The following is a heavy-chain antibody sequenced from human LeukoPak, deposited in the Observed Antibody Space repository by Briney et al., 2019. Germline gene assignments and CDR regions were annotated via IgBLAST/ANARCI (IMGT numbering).Heavy chain of an antibody. CDR1: GFTLISSL. J-gene: IGHJ4*02. CDR3: ARDPGILTGYWDN. V-gene: IGHV3-7*01. Sequence: PGGSLRLSFSLSGFTLISSLMRWVRRPPGKGVGWVAYIKQWGSEKYYVESVKGRFTISRDNANNSLYLQMNSLSAEDTAVYYCARDPGILTGYWDNWGQGTLVTVSS. D-gene: IGHD3-9*01. CDR2: IKQWGSEK.